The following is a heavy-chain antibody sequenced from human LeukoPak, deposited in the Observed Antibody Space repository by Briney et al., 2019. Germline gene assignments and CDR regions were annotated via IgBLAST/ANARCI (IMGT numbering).Heavy chain of an antibody. CDR2: IYYSGST. V-gene: IGHV4-39*02. CDR1: GGSISSSSHY. Sequence: PSETLSLTCTVSGGSISSSSHYWGWIRQPPGKGLEWMGGIYYSGSTDYNPSLKSRVTISVDTSKTQFSLKLNSVTAADTAVYYCARDGYYDSSGYRNWFDPWGQGTLVTVSS. CDR3: ARDGYYDSSGYRNWFDP. J-gene: IGHJ5*02. D-gene: IGHD3-22*01.